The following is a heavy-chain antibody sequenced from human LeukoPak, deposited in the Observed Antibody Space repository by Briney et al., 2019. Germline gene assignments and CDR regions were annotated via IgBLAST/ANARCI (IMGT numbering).Heavy chain of an antibody. J-gene: IGHJ4*02. Sequence: PGGSLRLSCAASGFTFSNYWMTWVRQAPGKGLEWVANIKQDGSERYYVDSLEGRFIISRDNAKYSLYLQMNSPRVEDTAVYYCARDLPFGSGSYYLDYWGQGTLVTVSS. CDR1: GFTFSNYW. CDR3: ARDLPFGSGSYYLDY. D-gene: IGHD3-10*01. V-gene: IGHV3-7*01. CDR2: IKQDGSER.